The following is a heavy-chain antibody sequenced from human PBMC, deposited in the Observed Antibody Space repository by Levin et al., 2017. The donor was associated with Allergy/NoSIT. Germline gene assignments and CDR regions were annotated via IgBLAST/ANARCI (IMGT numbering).Heavy chain of an antibody. D-gene: IGHD6-13*01. CDR1: GFTFRTYA. V-gene: IGHV3-30*04. CDR3: ARDAYTSTWYGNLDYYNYYYGMDV. CDR2: ISYDGSNE. Sequence: GESLKISCAASGFTFRTYAMHWVRQAPGKGLQWVAVISYDGSNEFYADSVKGRCTISRDNSKNTLYLHLNSLRPEDTAVYYCARDAYTSTWYGNLDYYNYYYGMDVWGRGTTVTVSS. J-gene: IGHJ6*02.